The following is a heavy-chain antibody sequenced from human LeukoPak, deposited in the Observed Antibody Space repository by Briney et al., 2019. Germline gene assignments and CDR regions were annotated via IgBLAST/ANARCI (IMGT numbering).Heavy chain of an antibody. CDR2: IYPNSGST. Sequence: ASVRVSCKPSGYAFTGYYLHWVRQAPGQGPEWMARIYPNSGSTHYAQKLQVRVTVTRDTSTSTVYMELSGLRSGDTAVYYCARVPGPYTTSRFDYWGQGTLVTVSS. D-gene: IGHD2-2*02. V-gene: IGHV1-2*06. CDR1: GYAFTGYY. J-gene: IGHJ4*02. CDR3: ARVPGPYTTSRFDY.